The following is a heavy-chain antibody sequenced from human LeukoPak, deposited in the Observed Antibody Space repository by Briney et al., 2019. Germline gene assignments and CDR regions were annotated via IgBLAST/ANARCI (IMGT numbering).Heavy chain of an antibody. CDR3: ARGRSRTSFDY. J-gene: IGHJ4*02. Sequence: SDPLSFTCAVYGGFFSYCYWSLLRQPAEKGLECTGEITPRRRTNYNPSLKSRVTISVDTSTNQFSLKLSSVTAADTAVYYCARGRSRTSFDYWGQGTLVTVSS. CDR2: ITPRRRT. V-gene: IGHV4-34*01. CDR1: GGFFSYCY.